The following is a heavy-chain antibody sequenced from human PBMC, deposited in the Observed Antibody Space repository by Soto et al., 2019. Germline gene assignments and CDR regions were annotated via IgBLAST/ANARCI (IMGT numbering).Heavy chain of an antibody. CDR1: GDTFTSYC. Sequence: ASVKLSCKASGDTFTSYCISWVRQAPGQGLEWMGWISAYNGNTNYAQKLQGRVTMTTDTSTSTAYMELRSLRSDDTAVYYCARDASFYDVWSGYQLYVWGKGTTVTVSS. CDR2: ISAYNGNT. CDR3: ARDASFYDVWSGYQLYV. D-gene: IGHD3-3*01. V-gene: IGHV1-18*01. J-gene: IGHJ6*04.